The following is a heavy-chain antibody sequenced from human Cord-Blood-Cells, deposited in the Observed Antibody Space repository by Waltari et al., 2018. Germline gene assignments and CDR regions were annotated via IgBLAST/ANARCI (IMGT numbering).Heavy chain of an antibody. CDR3: ARDLDYSNYFDY. V-gene: IGHV3-33*01. D-gene: IGHD4-4*01. J-gene: IGHJ4*02. CDR2: IWYDGSNE. Sequence: QVQLVESGGGVVQPGRSLRLSCAASGFTFSSYGMHWVRQAPGKGLEWVAVIWYDGSNEYYADSVKGRFTISRDNSKNTLYLQMNSLRAEDTAVYYCARDLDYSNYFDYWGQGTLVTVSS. CDR1: GFTFSSYG.